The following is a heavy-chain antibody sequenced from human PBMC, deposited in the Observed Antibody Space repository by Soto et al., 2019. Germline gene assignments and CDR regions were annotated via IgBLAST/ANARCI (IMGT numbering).Heavy chain of an antibody. CDR2: IIPMSGTT. J-gene: IGHJ4*02. V-gene: IGHV1-69*12. CDR1: GGAFTSYS. Sequence: QVHLVQSGAEVKKPGSSVKVSCKASGGAFTSYSFHWVRQAPGQGLEWMGGIIPMSGTTNYALKFQGRVTMTADVPTNTAYIELSSLRSEDTAMYYCARDNTGLDYWGQGTLVTVSS. CDR3: ARDNTGLDY.